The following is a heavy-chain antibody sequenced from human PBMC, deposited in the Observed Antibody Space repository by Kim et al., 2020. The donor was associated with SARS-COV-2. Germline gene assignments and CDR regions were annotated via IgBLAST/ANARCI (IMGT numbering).Heavy chain of an antibody. CDR3: ASHPHGASNWFDP. CDR2: IYYRGNT. V-gene: IGHV4-39*01. J-gene: IGHJ5*02. D-gene: IGHD3-10*01. CDR1: GGSISSFTYY. Sequence: SETLSLTCTVSGGSISSFTYYWGWIRQPPGKGLEWIGSIYYRGNTYYSPSLKSRVTISLDMSKNQFSLKLNSVTAADTAVYYCASHPHGASNWFDPWGQGTLVTVSS.